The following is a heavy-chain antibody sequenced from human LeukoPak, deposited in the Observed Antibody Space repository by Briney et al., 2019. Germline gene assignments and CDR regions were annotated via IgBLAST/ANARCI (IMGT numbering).Heavy chain of an antibody. J-gene: IGHJ4*02. D-gene: IGHD3-3*01. Sequence: PGGSLRLSCAASGFTFSSNYMSWVRQAPGKGLEWVSAISGSGGSTYYADSVKGRFTISRDNSKNTLYLQMNSLRAEDTAVYYCAKGARFLEWLLSHFDYWGQGTLVTVSS. V-gene: IGHV3-23*01. CDR1: GFTFSSNY. CDR2: ISGSGGST. CDR3: AKGARFLEWLLSHFDY.